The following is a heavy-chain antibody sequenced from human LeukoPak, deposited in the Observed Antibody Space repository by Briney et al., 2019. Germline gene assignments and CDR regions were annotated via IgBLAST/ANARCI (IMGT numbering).Heavy chain of an antibody. CDR1: GDSVSSNSAA. D-gene: IGHD6-13*01. J-gene: IGHJ6*02. CDR2: TYYRSKWYN. V-gene: IGHV6-1*01. Sequence: SQTLSLTCAISGDSVSSNSAAWNWIRQSPSRGLEWLGRTYYRSKWYNDYAVSVKSRITINPDTSKNQFSLQLNSVTPEDTAVYYCAREPSTPIAAAGSYGKDVWGQGTTVTVSS. CDR3: AREPSTPIAAAGSYGKDV.